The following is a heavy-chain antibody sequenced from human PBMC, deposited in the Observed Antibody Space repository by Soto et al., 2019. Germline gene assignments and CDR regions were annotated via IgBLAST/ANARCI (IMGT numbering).Heavy chain of an antibody. J-gene: IGHJ4*02. CDR1: GFSFNPYV. D-gene: IGHD2-21*02. Sequence: EVQLLESGGGLVQPGGSLRLSCVASGFSFNPYVMAWVRQAPGKGLEWVSAIRSNTAITHYPDSMRGRFTISRVNSENTIFLQMHSLRVEDSAVYFCVKASDCAWPYYFDSWGQGTLVTVSS. CDR3: VKASDCAWPYYFDS. V-gene: IGHV3-23*01. CDR2: IRSNTAIT.